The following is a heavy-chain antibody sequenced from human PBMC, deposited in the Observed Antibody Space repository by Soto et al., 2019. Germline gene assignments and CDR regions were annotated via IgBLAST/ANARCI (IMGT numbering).Heavy chain of an antibody. J-gene: IGHJ1*01. V-gene: IGHV4-34*01. CDR3: ARGVDCWSVYLF. CDR2: IHHSGST. D-gene: IGHD3-3*01. Sequence: SETLSLTCGLYGGSFDGYYWSWIRQSPGKGLEWIGEIHHSGSTKYNPSLKSRVSLSVDTSTKQFSLKMTSMTAADRGVYYCARGVDCWSVYLFWGQGTPDTVSS. CDR1: GGSFDGYY.